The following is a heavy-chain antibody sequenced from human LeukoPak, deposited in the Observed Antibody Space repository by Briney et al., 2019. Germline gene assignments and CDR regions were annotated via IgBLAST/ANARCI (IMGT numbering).Heavy chain of an antibody. Sequence: PGGSLRLSCAASGFTFSSNAMRWVRQAPGKGLEWASVISSSGGGAYYADSVRGRFTISRDNSKNTLYLQMNSLTAEDTAIYYCAKTAGGDNTAMAYWGEGTLVTASS. V-gene: IGHV3-23*01. CDR2: ISSSGGGA. CDR3: AKTAGGDNTAMAY. J-gene: IGHJ1*01. D-gene: IGHD5-18*01. CDR1: GFTFSSNA.